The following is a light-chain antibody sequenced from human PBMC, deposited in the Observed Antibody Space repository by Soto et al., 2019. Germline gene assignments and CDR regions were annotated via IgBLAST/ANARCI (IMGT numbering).Light chain of an antibody. V-gene: IGKV1-33*01. CDR3: QHYHNLPIT. CDR2: DAS. CDR1: QDISTS. Sequence: DIKMYQSPSSLSASIRDRVTITCQASQDISTSLNWYQQKPGRAPKLLIYDASNLETGVPSWFSGSGSGTDFTFTISSLQPEDIATYYCQHYHNLPITFGQRRLLEIK. J-gene: IGKJ5*01.